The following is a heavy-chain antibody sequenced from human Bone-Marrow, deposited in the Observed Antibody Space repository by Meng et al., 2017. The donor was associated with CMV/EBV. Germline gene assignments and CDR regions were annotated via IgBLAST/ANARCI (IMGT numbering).Heavy chain of an antibody. CDR3: ARERVIVVVPAATYYYYYGMDV. J-gene: IGHJ6*02. Sequence: SVKVSCKASGGTFSSYAISWVRQAPGQGLEWMGGIIPIFGTANYAQKFQGRVTITTDESTSTAYMELSSLRSEDTAVYYCARERVIVVVPAATYYYYYGMDVWGQGTTVTVSS. CDR2: IIPIFGTA. V-gene: IGHV1-69*05. D-gene: IGHD2-2*01. CDR1: GGTFSSYA.